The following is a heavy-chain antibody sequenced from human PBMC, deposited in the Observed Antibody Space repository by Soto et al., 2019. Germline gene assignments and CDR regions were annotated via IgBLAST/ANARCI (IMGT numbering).Heavy chain of an antibody. CDR1: GGSISSYY. V-gene: IGHV4-59*08. CDR2: IYYSGST. D-gene: IGHD2-21*02. CDR3: ATASTQAVSWYFDL. Sequence: SETLSLTCTVSGGSISSYYWSWIRQPPGKGLEWIGYIYYSGSTYYNPSLKSRVTISVDTSKNQFSLKLSSVTAADTAVYYCATASTQAVSWYFDLWGRGTLVTVSS. J-gene: IGHJ2*01.